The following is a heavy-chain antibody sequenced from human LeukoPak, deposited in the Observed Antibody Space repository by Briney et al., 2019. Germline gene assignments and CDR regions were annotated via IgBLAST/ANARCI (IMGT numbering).Heavy chain of an antibody. D-gene: IGHD6-19*01. CDR2: INPNSGGT. Sequence: ASVKVSCKASGYTFTGYYMHWVRQAPGQGLEWMGWINPNSGGTNYAQKFQGRVTMTRDTSISTAYMELSRLRSDDTAVDYCASFGSHSSGMVAADYWGQGTLVTVSS. CDR1: GYTFTGYY. J-gene: IGHJ4*02. V-gene: IGHV1-2*02. CDR3: ASFGSHSSGMVAADY.